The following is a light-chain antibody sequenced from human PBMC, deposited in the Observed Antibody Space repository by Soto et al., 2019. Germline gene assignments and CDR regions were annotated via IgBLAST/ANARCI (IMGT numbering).Light chain of an antibody. CDR3: QLCGSSPPWT. V-gene: IGKV3-20*01. CDR1: QSVSSNY. J-gene: IGKJ1*01. CDR2: GAS. Sequence: EIVLTQSPGTLSLSPGERATLSCRASQSVSSNYLAWYQQKPGQAPRLLIYGASSRATGIPDRFSGSGSGTDFTLTISRLEPEDFAVYHCQLCGSSPPWTFGQGTKVEI.